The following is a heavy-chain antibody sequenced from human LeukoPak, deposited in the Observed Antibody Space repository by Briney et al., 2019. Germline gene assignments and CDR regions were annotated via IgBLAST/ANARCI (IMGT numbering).Heavy chain of an antibody. CDR2: ISSSSSYI. D-gene: IGHD3-10*01. Sequence: SGGSLRLSCAASGFTFSSYSVNWVRQAPGKGLEWVSSISSSSSYIYYADSVKGRFTISRDNAKNSLYLQMNSLRAEDTAVYYCYGSGSYYAPNWFDPWGQGTLVTVSS. J-gene: IGHJ5*02. CDR3: YGSGSYYAPNWFDP. V-gene: IGHV3-21*01. CDR1: GFTFSSYS.